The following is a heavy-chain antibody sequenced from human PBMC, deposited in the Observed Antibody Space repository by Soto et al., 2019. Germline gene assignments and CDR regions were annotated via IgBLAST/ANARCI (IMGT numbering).Heavy chain of an antibody. D-gene: IGHD3-22*01. CDR3: ATTGIVVVNNWFDP. V-gene: IGHV1-18*04. CDR1: GFTLTNYG. CDR2: ISAYNGET. Sequence: ASVKVSCKASGFTLTNYGISWVRPAPGQGLEWMGWISAYNGETIYAQKFQGRVTMTEDTSTDTAYMELSSLRSEDTAVYYCATTGIVVVNNWFDPWGQGTLVTVSS. J-gene: IGHJ5*02.